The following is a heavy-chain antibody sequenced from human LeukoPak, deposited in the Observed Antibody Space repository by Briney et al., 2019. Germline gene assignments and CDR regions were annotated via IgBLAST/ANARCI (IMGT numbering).Heavy chain of an antibody. Sequence: PGGSLRLSCAASGFTFSSYAMSWVRQAPGKGLEWVSVISGSGGGTYYADSVKGRFTISRDNSKNTLYLQMNSLRAEDTAIYYCAKDLIVGATADVYDIWGQGTMVTVSS. D-gene: IGHD1-26*01. CDR3: AKDLIVGATADVYDI. CDR1: GFTFSSYA. V-gene: IGHV3-23*01. CDR2: ISGSGGGT. J-gene: IGHJ3*02.